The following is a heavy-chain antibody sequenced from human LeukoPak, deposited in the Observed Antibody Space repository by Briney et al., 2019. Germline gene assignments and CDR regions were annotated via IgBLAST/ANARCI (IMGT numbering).Heavy chain of an antibody. CDR2: INHSGST. CDR1: GGSFSGYY. CDR3: ARMERIYYGSGRTASFDY. J-gene: IGHJ4*02. Sequence: TSSETLSLTCAVYGGSFSGYYWSWIRQPPGKGLEWIGEINHSGSTNYNPSLKSRVTISVDTSKNQFSLKLSSVTAADTAVYYCARMERIYYGSGRTASFDYWGQGTLVTVSS. D-gene: IGHD3-10*01. V-gene: IGHV4-34*01.